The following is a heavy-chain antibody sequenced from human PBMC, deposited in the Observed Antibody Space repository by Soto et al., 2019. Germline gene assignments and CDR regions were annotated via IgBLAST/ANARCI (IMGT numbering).Heavy chain of an antibody. Sequence: QVQLQESGPGLVKPSQTLSLTCTVSGGSISSGGYYWSWIRQHPGKGLEWIGYIYYSGSTYYTPSLKSRVTISVDTSKNQFSLKLISVTAADTAVYYCARDSSLISAAGYWFFDLWGRGTLVTVSS. V-gene: IGHV4-31*03. J-gene: IGHJ2*01. CDR2: IYYSGST. CDR3: ARDSSLISAAGYWFFDL. D-gene: IGHD6-13*01. CDR1: GGSISSGGYY.